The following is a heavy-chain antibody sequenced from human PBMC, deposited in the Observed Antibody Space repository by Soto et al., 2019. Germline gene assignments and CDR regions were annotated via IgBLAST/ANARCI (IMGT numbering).Heavy chain of an antibody. CDR3: ARDLGIAAAGDFDY. CDR1: GFTFSSYG. CDR2: IWYDGSNK. J-gene: IGHJ4*02. Sequence: PGGSLRLSCAASGFTFSSYGMHWVRQAPGKGLEWVAVIWYDGSNKYYADSVKGRFTISRDNSKNTLYLQMNSLRAEDTAVYYCARDLGIAAAGDFDYWGQGTLVTVSS. D-gene: IGHD6-13*01. V-gene: IGHV3-33*01.